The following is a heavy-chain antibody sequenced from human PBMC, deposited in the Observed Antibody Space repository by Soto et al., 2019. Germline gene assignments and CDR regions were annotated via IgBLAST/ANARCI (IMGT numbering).Heavy chain of an antibody. CDR1: GGTFNYYA. CDR3: ARSGVVVNAFDI. CDR2: IVPISGTT. J-gene: IGHJ3*02. Sequence: QVQLVQSGAEVKKPGSSVKVSCKVSGGTFNYYAINWVRQAPGQGLEWMGGIVPISGTTNYAQKFQGRVTTTADESTSTAYMELSSLRSEDTAVYCCARSGVVVNAFDIWGQGTLVTVSS. V-gene: IGHV1-69*12. D-gene: IGHD2-21*01.